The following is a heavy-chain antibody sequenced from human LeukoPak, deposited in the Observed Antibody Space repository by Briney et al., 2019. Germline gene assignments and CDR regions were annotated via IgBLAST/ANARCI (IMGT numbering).Heavy chain of an antibody. V-gene: IGHV4-59*01. J-gene: IGHJ4*02. Sequence: SETLSLTCTVSGGSISNYYWSWIRQPPGKGLEWIGYIYYTGSTNYNPSLKSRVTISVDTSKNQYSLKLTSVTAADTAVYYCAREQWLVPHYFDYWGQGTLVTVSS. CDR1: GGSISNYY. D-gene: IGHD6-19*01. CDR2: IYYTGST. CDR3: AREQWLVPHYFDY.